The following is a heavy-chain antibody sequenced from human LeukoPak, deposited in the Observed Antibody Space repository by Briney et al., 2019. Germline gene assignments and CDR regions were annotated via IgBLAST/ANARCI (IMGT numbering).Heavy chain of an antibody. V-gene: IGHV3-9*01. CDR3: AKSGSGWFFDY. J-gene: IGHJ4*02. Sequence: GGSLRLSCAASGFTFDDYAMHWVRQAPEKGLEWVSGISWNSGSIGYADSVKGRFTISRDNAKNSLYLQMNSLRAEDTAVYYCAKSGSGWFFDYWGQGTLVTVSS. CDR1: GFTFDDYA. CDR2: ISWNSGSI. D-gene: IGHD6-19*01.